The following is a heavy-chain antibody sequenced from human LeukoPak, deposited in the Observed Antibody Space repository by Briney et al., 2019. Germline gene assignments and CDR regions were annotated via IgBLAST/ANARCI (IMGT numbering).Heavy chain of an antibody. CDR2: ISSSGSTI. J-gene: IGHJ4*02. CDR3: ASNYYYDSSGDNDY. CDR1: GFTFSSYE. Sequence: GGSLRLSCAASGFTFSSYEMNWVRQAPGKGLEWVSYISSSGSTIYYADSVKGRFTISRDNSKNTLYLQMNSLRAEDTAVYYCASNYYYDSSGDNDYWGQGTLVTVSS. D-gene: IGHD3-22*01. V-gene: IGHV3-48*03.